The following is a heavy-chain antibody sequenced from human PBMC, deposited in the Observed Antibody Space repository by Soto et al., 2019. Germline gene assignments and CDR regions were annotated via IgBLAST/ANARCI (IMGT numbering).Heavy chain of an antibody. J-gene: IGHJ6*02. Sequence: QVRLQESGPGLVKPSETLSLSCLVSGDSVGNGPYYWSWIRQSPGEGLEWIAYIYYSGSTNVNPSLESRVNISIDMSNNQFSLKLDSVTTADTAVYYCARDGREASGIDVWGQGTTVTVSS. CDR3: ARDGREASGIDV. D-gene: IGHD1-26*01. V-gene: IGHV4-61*01. CDR1: GDSVGNGPYY. CDR2: IYYSGST.